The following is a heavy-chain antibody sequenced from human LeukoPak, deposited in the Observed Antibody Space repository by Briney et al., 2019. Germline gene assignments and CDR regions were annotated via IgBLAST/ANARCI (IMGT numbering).Heavy chain of an antibody. CDR2: ISSSSSYI. J-gene: IGHJ4*02. CDR3: AREHQGCDY. V-gene: IGHV3-21*01. CDR1: GFTFSSYG. D-gene: IGHD4/OR15-4a*01. Sequence: PGGSLRLSCAASGFTFSSYGMHWVRQAPGKGLEWVSSISSSSSYIYYADSVKGRFTISRDNSKNTLYLQMNSLRAEDTAVYYCAREHQGCDYWGQGTLVTVSS.